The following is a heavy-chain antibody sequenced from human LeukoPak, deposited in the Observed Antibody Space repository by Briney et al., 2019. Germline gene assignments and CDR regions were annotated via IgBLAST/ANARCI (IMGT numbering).Heavy chain of an antibody. D-gene: IGHD3-10*01. J-gene: IGHJ3*02. CDR2: TKSKTDGGTT. V-gene: IGHV3-15*07. CDR3: TTRGGLGPGAFDI. Sequence: KAGGSLRLSCAASGFTFSNAWMNWVRQAPGKGLEWVGRTKSKTDGGTTDYAAPVKGRFTISRDDSKNTLYLQMNSLKTEDTAVYYCTTRGGLGPGAFDIWGQGTMVTVSS. CDR1: GFTFSNAW.